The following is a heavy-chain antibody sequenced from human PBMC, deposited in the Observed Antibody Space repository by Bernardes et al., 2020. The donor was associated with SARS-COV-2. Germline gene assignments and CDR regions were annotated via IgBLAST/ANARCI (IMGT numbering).Heavy chain of an antibody. CDR3: EKCVVGYYDVDV. J-gene: IGHJ6*02. CDR2: ISGSGGST. CDR1: GFTFNMYA. V-gene: IGHV3-23*01. Sequence: GGSLRLSCAASGFTFNMYAMTWVRQAPGKGLEWVSGISGSGGSTYYADSVKGRFTISRDNSKNTLFLQMNSLRAEDTAVYYCEKCVVGYYDVDVWGQGNTVKVSS. D-gene: IGHD2-15*01.